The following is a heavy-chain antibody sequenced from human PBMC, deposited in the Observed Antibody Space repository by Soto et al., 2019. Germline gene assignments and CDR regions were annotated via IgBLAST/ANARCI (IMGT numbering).Heavy chain of an antibody. Sequence: DVQLVESGGGLVQPGRSLRLSCAASGFTFNDYAMHWVRQAPGKGLEWVSGISWNSGSIGYADSVKGRFTISRDNAKNSLYLQMNSLRAEDTALYYCAKSRYGDGLQYFQHWGQGTLVTVSS. CDR3: AKSRYGDGLQYFQH. D-gene: IGHD4-17*01. J-gene: IGHJ1*01. CDR2: ISWNSGSI. CDR1: GFTFNDYA. V-gene: IGHV3-9*01.